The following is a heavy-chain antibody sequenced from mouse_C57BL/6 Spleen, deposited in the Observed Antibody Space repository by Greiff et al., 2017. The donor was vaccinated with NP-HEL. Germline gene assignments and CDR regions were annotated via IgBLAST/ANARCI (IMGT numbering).Heavy chain of an antibody. V-gene: IGHV1-69*01. J-gene: IGHJ3*01. Sequence: QVQLKQPGAELVMPGASVKLSCKASGYTFTSYWMHWVKQRPGQGLEWIGEIDPSDSYTNYNQKFKGKSTLTVDKSSSTAYMQLSSLTSEDSAVYYCARSDYSNWAYWGQGTLVTVSA. CDR3: ARSDYSNWAY. CDR2: IDPSDSYT. D-gene: IGHD2-5*01. CDR1: GYTFTSYW.